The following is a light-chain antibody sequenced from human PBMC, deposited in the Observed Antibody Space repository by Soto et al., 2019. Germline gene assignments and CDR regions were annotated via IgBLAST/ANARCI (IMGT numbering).Light chain of an antibody. V-gene: IGKV3-20*01. CDR1: QSVSNS. Sequence: EIVLTQSPATLSLSPGERVTLSCRASQSVSNSLAWYQQKPGQPPRLLIYDASSRATGIPDRFSGSGSGTDFTLTISRLEPEDVAVYYCQQYGSSPSITFGQGTRLEIK. CDR2: DAS. CDR3: QQYGSSPSIT. J-gene: IGKJ5*01.